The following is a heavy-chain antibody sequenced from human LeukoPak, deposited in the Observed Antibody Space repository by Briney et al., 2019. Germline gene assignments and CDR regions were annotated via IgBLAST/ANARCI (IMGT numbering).Heavy chain of an antibody. J-gene: IGHJ4*02. Sequence: GGSLRLSCAASGFTFTSYWMTWVRQAPGKGLEWVANIKEDGSEKYYLDSVKGRFTISRDNAKNSLYLQMNSLRVEDTAMYYWARGVYHFDNWGQGTLVTVSS. CDR2: IKEDGSEK. CDR3: ARGVYHFDN. V-gene: IGHV3-7*01. D-gene: IGHD2-8*01. CDR1: GFTFTSYW.